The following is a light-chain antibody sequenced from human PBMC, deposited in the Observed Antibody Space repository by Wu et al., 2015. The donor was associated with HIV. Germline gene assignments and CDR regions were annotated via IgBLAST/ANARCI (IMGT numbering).Light chain of an antibody. CDR3: QQYNDWPRHT. CDR1: QSVGNN. V-gene: IGKV3-15*01. CDR2: DTS. Sequence: EIEMTQSPDTLSVSPGERATLFCRATQSVGNNLAWYQQKPGQAPRLLIYDTSIRATGTSGRFSGRGSGTDFTLTISSMQSEDFAVYYCQQYNDWPRHTFGQGTKVEIK. J-gene: IGKJ2*01.